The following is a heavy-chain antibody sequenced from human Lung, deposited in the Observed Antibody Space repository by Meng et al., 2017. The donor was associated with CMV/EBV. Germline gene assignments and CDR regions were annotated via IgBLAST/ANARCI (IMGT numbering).Heavy chain of an antibody. Sequence: SCTVSGGSISSSSYYWGWIRQPPGKGLEWIGSIYYSGSTYYNPSLKSRVTISVDTSKNQFSLKLSSMTAADTAVYYCARPIYSSSSFDYWGQGTLVTVSS. CDR3: ARPIYSSSSFDY. CDR1: GGSISSSSYY. CDR2: IYYSGST. V-gene: IGHV4-39*01. J-gene: IGHJ4*02. D-gene: IGHD6-6*01.